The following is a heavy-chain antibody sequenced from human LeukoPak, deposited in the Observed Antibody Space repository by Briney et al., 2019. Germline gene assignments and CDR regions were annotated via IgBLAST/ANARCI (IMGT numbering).Heavy chain of an antibody. D-gene: IGHD2/OR15-2a*01. V-gene: IGHV3-30-3*01. Sequence: PGGSLRLSCAASGFTFSSYAMHWVRQAPGKGLEWVAVISYDGSNKYYADSVKGRFTISRDNSKNTLYLQMNSLRAEGTAVYYCARVYLPGYYYGMDVWGQGTTVTVSS. CDR1: GFTFSSYA. CDR3: ARVYLPGYYYGMDV. CDR2: ISYDGSNK. J-gene: IGHJ6*02.